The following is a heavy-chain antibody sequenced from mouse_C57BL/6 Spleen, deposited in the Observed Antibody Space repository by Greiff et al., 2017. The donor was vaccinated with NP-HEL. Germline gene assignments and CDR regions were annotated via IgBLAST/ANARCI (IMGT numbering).Heavy chain of an antibody. D-gene: IGHD1-1*01. CDR2: IDPSDSET. CDR3: ARETTTYYFDY. Sequence: QVQLKQPGAELVRPGSSVKPSCKASGYTFTSYWMHWVKQRPIQGLEWIGNIDPSDSETHYNQKFKDKATLTVDKSSSTAYMQLSSLTSEDSAVYYGARETTTYYFDYWGQGTTLTVSS. V-gene: IGHV1-52*01. CDR1: GYTFTSYW. J-gene: IGHJ2*01.